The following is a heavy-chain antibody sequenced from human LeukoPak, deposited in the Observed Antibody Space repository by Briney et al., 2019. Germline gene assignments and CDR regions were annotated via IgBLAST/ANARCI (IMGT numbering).Heavy chain of an antibody. Sequence: AASVKVSXKASGGTFSSYAISWVRQAPGQGLEWMGGIIPIFGTANYAQKFQGRVTITTDESTSTAYMELSSLRSEDTAVYYCASPDLYDSSGYYSYWGQGTLVTVSS. V-gene: IGHV1-69*05. CDR2: IIPIFGTA. J-gene: IGHJ4*02. CDR3: ASPDLYDSSGYYSY. D-gene: IGHD3-22*01. CDR1: GGTFSSYA.